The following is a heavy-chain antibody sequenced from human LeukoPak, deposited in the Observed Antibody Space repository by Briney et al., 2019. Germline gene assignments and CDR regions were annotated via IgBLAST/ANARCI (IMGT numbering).Heavy chain of an antibody. CDR2: IHYSGST. V-gene: IGHV4-59*01. J-gene: IGHJ6*03. D-gene: IGHD5-18*01. CDR3: ARTTEGGYTYNFFYYYYMGV. CDR1: GGSISNYY. Sequence: SETLSLTCTVSGGSISNYYWSWIRQSPGKGLEWIGYIHYSGSTHDSPSLRSRVTISVDTSKNQFSLKLSSLAAADTAVYYCARTTEGGYTYNFFYYYYMGVWGKGTTVTIS.